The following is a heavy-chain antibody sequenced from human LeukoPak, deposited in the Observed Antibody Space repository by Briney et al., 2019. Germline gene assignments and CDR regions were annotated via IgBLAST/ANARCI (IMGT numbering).Heavy chain of an antibody. Sequence: GGSLRLSCGASGFTFGIFWMSWVRQAPGRGLQWVASMKGDGSLIHYVDSVKGRFTISRDNARNSLYLLMNSLRAEDTAVYYCAKLKTVGAIPNPDYWGQGTLVTVSS. CDR2: MKGDGSLI. CDR3: AKLKTVGAIPNPDY. J-gene: IGHJ4*02. V-gene: IGHV3-7*03. D-gene: IGHD1-26*01. CDR1: GFTFGIFW.